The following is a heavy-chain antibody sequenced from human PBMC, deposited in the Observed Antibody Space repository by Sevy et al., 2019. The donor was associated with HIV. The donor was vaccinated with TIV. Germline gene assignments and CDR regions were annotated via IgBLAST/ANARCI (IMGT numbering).Heavy chain of an antibody. CDR2: IYTSGST. V-gene: IGHV4-4*07. J-gene: IGHJ6*02. Sequence: SETLSLTCTVSGGSISSYYWSWTRQPAGKGLEWIGRIYTSGSTNYNPSLKSRVTMSVDTSKNQFSLKLSSVTAADTAVYYCARDRDVVNTMVRGVKDLYYYYGMDVWGQGTTVTVSS. D-gene: IGHD3-10*01. CDR3: ARDRDVVNTMVRGVKDLYYYYGMDV. CDR1: GGSISSYY.